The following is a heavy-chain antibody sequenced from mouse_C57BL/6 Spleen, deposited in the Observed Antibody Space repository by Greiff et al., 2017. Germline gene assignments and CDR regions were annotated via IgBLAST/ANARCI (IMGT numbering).Heavy chain of an antibody. J-gene: IGHJ3*01. D-gene: IGHD1-1*01. CDR1: GFTFSDYG. CDR3: ARGGSIPFAY. V-gene: IGHV5-17*01. CDR2: ISSGSSTI. Sequence: EVKVEESGGGLVKPGGSLKLSCAASGFTFSDYGMHWVRQAPEKGLEWVAYISSGSSTIYYADTVTGRFTISRDNAKNTLFLQMTSLRSEDTAMYYCARGGSIPFAYWGQGTLVTVSA.